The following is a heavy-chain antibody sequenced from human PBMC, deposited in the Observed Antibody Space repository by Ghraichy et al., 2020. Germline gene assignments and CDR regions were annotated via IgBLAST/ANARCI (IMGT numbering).Heavy chain of an antibody. CDR1: GFTFSSYG. CDR2: ISIGGGGT. D-gene: IGHD1-7*01. CDR3: AREITGTTGLSMDV. V-gene: IGHV3-23*01. J-gene: IGHJ6*02. Sequence: GGSLRLSCAASGFTFSSYGMSWVRQAPGRGLEWVSGISIGGGGTYYADSVKGRFTISRNNSKNTLYLQMNSLNGDDTAVYYCAREITGTTGLSMDVWGQGATVTVSS.